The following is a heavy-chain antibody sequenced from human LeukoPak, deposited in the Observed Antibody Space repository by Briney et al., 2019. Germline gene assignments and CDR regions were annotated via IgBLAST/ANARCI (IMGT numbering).Heavy chain of an antibody. Sequence: GESLKISCKGSGYSFTSYWIGWVRQMPGKGLEWMGIIYPDDSETRYSPSFQGQVTISADKSISTAYLQWSSLKASDTAMYYCARLSVVVPAVRGAEFDYWGQGTLVTVSS. CDR3: ARLSVVVPAVRGAEFDY. D-gene: IGHD2-2*01. J-gene: IGHJ4*02. CDR2: IYPDDSET. CDR1: GYSFTSYW. V-gene: IGHV5-51*01.